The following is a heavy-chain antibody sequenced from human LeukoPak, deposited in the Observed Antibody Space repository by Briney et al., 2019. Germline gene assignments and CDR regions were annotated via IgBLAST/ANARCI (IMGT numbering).Heavy chain of an antibody. V-gene: IGHV4-31*03. CDR3: AKTDSSGYYSDY. D-gene: IGHD3-22*01. CDR1: GGSISSGGYY. CDR2: IYNSGST. J-gene: IGHJ4*02. Sequence: SSETLSLTCTVSGGSISSGGYYWGWIRQHPGKGLEWIGYIYNSGSTYYNSSLKSRVTISLDMSKNLFSLKLSSVTAADTAIYYCAKTDSSGYYSDYWGQGTLVTVSS.